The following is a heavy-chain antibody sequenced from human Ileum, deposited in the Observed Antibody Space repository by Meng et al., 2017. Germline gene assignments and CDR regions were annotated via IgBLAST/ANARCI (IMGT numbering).Heavy chain of an antibody. CDR1: GFVFSNSW. CDR3: AREEGWGWFDS. J-gene: IGHJ5*01. CDR2: IKRDGGEK. V-gene: IGHV3-7*01. Sequence: GESLKISCSASGFVFSNSWMSWVRQSPGKGLEWVANIKRDGGEKYYEDSVKGRFSISKDTPKNSVYLQMNSLRAEDTAVYYCAREEGWGWFDSWGQGTLVTVSS. D-gene: IGHD1-26*01.